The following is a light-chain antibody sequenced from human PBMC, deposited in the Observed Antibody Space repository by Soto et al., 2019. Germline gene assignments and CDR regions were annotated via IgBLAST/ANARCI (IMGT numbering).Light chain of an antibody. CDR3: QHYGSSPPDT. J-gene: IGKJ2*01. CDR1: QTVSSKY. CDR2: GTS. Sequence: IVLTQSPGTLSLSLGERATLSCRASQTVSSKYVAWYQQKPGQAPSLLIYGTSNRATDIPDRFSGSGSGTDFSLTISRLEPEDFAVYYCQHYGSSPPDTFGQGTKLEIK. V-gene: IGKV3-20*01.